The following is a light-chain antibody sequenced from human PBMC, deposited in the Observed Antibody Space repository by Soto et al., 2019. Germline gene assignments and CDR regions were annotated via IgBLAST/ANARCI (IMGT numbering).Light chain of an antibody. CDR1: QSISNK. Sequence: EIVMTQSPATLSVSPVERATLSCMASQSISNKLAWYQHKPGQAPRLLIYDTSTRVAGIPARFTGSGSGTDFTLTISSLQSEDFAVYYCQQYNIWRSISFGQGTRLEIK. CDR3: QQYNIWRSIS. V-gene: IGKV3-15*01. J-gene: IGKJ5*01. CDR2: DTS.